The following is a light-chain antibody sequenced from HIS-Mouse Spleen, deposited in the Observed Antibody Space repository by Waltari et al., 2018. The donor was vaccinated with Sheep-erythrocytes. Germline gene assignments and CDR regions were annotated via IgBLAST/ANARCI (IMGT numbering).Light chain of an antibody. CDR3: CSYAGSSTPWV. V-gene: IGLV2-23*01. CDR1: SSDVGSYNL. CDR2: EGS. J-gene: IGLJ3*02. Sequence: QSALTQPASVSGSPGQSITISCTGTSSDVGSYNLVSWYQQHPGKAPKRMIYEGSKRPSGVSNRFSGSKSGNTASLTISGLQAEDEDDYYCCSYAGSSTPWVFGGGTKLTVL.